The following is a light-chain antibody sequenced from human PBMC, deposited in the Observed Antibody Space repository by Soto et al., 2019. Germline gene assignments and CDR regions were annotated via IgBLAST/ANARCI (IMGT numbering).Light chain of an antibody. V-gene: IGKV1-5*03. Sequence: DVQITRSPSTLSASVGDRVTITFRASQSVNISLAWYQQKPGRAPKLLIDMASNLASGVPSRFSGSGSGTEFTLTISSLPPDDFANYYCNQYNVYWSFGQGSKVDIK. J-gene: IGKJ1*01. CDR2: MAS. CDR1: QSVNIS. CDR3: NQYNVYWS.